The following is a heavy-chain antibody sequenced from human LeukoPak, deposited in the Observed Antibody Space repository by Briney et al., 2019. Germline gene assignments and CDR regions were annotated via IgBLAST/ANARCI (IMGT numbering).Heavy chain of an antibody. Sequence: PGGSLRLSCAASGFTFNTYGMHWVRQAPGKGLEWVAVISYDGSNKYYADSVKGRFTISRDNSKNTLYLQMSSLRAEDTAVYYCAKDLYQLLPYYFYGMDVWGQGTTVTVSS. D-gene: IGHD2-2*01. CDR1: GFTFNTYG. CDR2: ISYDGSNK. V-gene: IGHV3-30*18. J-gene: IGHJ6*02. CDR3: AKDLYQLLPYYFYGMDV.